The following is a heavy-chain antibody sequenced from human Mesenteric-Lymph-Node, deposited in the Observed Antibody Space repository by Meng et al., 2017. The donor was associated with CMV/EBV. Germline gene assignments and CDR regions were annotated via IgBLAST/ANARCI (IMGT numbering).Heavy chain of an antibody. CDR2: MNPNSGNT. J-gene: IGHJ6*02. D-gene: IGHD2-2*01. Sequence: ASVKVSCKASGYTFTSYDINWVRQATGQGLEWMGWMNPNSGNTGYAQKFQGKATMTRNTSISTAYMELSSLRSEDTAVYYCARGYYCSSTSCYDYYYYGMDVWGQGTTVTVSS. CDR3: ARGYYCSSTSCYDYYYYGMDV. CDR1: GYTFTSYD. V-gene: IGHV1-8*01.